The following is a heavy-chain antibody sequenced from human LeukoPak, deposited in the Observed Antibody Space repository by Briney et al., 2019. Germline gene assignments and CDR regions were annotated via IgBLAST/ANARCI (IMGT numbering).Heavy chain of an antibody. CDR2: INPSGGNT. CDR1: GYSFTSYH. J-gene: IGHJ4*02. CDR3: ARDRGTIDY. Sequence: ASVKVSCKASGYSFTSYHMHWVRQAPGQGLEWMGIINPSGGNTTYAQKFQGRVTMTRDMSTSTVYMELRNLKSEDTAIYYCARDRGTIDYWGQGPLVIVSS. D-gene: IGHD3-10*01. V-gene: IGHV1-46*01.